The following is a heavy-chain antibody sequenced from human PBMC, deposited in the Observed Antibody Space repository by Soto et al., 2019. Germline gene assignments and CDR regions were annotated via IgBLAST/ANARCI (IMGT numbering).Heavy chain of an antibody. J-gene: IGHJ5*02. CDR1: GGSISSYY. V-gene: IGHV4-59*01. Sequence: SETLSLTCTVSGGSISSYYWRWIRQPPGKGLEWIGYIYYSGSTNYNPSLKSRVTISVDTSKNQFSLKLSSVTAADTAVYYCARDRGGRDWFDPWGQGTLVTVSS. CDR2: IYYSGST. CDR3: ARDRGGRDWFDP.